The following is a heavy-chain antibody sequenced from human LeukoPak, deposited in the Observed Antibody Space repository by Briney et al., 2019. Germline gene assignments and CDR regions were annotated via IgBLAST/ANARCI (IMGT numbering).Heavy chain of an antibody. D-gene: IGHD2-2*02. CDR3: ARSGAAAIRGPFDY. J-gene: IGHJ4*02. V-gene: IGHV4-31*03. CDR1: GGSISSGGYY. Sequence: SETLSLTCTVSGGSISSGGYYWSWIRQHLGKGLEWIGYIYYGGSTYYNPSLKSRVTISVDTSKNQFSLKLSSVTAADTAVYYCARSGAAAIRGPFDYWAREPWSPSPQ. CDR2: IYYGGST.